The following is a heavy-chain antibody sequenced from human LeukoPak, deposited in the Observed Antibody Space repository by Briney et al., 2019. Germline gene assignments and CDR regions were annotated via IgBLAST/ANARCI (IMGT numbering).Heavy chain of an antibody. Sequence: PSETLSLTCTVPGGSINSYYWSWIRQPPGKGLEWIGHIYYSGSTNYNPSLTSRVTISLDTSKNQFSLKLSSVTAADTAVYYCARDSRYSSGWFDDQFDAWGQGTLVTVSS. V-gene: IGHV4-59*01. CDR1: GGSINSYY. CDR3: ARDSRYSSGWFDDQFDA. CDR2: IYYSGST. J-gene: IGHJ5*02. D-gene: IGHD6-19*01.